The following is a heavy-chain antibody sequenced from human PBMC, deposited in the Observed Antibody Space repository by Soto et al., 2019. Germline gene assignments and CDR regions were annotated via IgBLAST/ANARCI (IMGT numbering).Heavy chain of an antibody. J-gene: IGHJ5*02. V-gene: IGHV3-33*01. D-gene: IGHD5-12*01. CDR1: GFTFSSYG. Sequence: GGSLRLSCAASGFTFSSYGMHWVRQAPGKGLEWVAVIWYDGSNKYYADSVKGRFTISRDNSKNTLYLQMNSLRAEDTAVYYCARARSGYDWGWFDPWGQGTLVTVSS. CDR2: IWYDGSNK. CDR3: ARARSGYDWGWFDP.